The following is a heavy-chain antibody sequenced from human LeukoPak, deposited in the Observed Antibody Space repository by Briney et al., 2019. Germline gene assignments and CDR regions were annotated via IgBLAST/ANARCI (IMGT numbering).Heavy chain of an antibody. Sequence: SETLSLTCAVSGDSISSNNWWNWVRQSPGKGLEWIGEIHHSGNTNYNPSLMSRVNISVDITKNQFALKLSSVTAADTAVYYCARVSYYDSSGYPDYWGQGTLVTVSS. J-gene: IGHJ4*02. CDR3: ARVSYYDSSGYPDY. CDR2: IHHSGNT. V-gene: IGHV4-4*02. CDR1: GDSISSNNW. D-gene: IGHD3-22*01.